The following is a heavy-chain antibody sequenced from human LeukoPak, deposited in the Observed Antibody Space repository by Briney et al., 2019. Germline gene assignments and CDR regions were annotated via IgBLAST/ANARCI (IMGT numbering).Heavy chain of an antibody. CDR1: GGSFSGYY. V-gene: IGHV4-34*01. CDR3: ARGRNYYDSSGYYHFRYFDY. Sequence: PSETLSLTCAVYGGSFSGYYWSWIRQPPGKGLEGIGEIKHSGSTNYNPSLKSRVTISVDTSKNQFSLKLSSVTAADTAVYYCARGRNYYDSSGYYHFRYFDYWGQGTLVTVSS. D-gene: IGHD3-22*01. CDR2: IKHSGST. J-gene: IGHJ4*02.